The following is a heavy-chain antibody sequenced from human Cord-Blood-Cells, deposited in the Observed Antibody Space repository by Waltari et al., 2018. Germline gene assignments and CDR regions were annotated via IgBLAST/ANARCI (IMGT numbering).Heavy chain of an antibody. J-gene: IGHJ4*02. CDR1: GGTFSSYA. Sequence: QVQLVQSGAEVKKPGSSVKVSCKASGGTFSSYAISWVRQAPGQGLEWMGGIIPIFGTANDAQRFQGRVTITADESTSTAYMGLSSLRSEDTAVYYCARYSSSWYFDYWGQGTLVTVSS. CDR2: IIPIFGTA. D-gene: IGHD6-13*01. CDR3: ARYSSSWYFDY. V-gene: IGHV1-69*01.